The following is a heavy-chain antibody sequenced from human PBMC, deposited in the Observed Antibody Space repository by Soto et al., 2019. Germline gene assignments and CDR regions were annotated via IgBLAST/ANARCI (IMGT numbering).Heavy chain of an antibody. J-gene: IGHJ4*02. CDR2: ITEDGSEE. D-gene: IGHD3-10*01. Sequence: PGGSLRLSCEASGFIFRTHWMTWVRQAPGKGLEWVVNITEDGSEENYVDSVKGRFAAYRDKDKNSLYLQLNSVRVEETAVYYCASSMRQWFGRLLSYYFDYWGQGTVVTVSS. CDR1: GFIFRTHW. V-gene: IGHV3-7*01. CDR3: ASSMRQWFGRLLSYYFDY.